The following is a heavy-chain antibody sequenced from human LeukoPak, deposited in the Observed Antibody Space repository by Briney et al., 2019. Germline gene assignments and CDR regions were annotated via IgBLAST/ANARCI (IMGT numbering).Heavy chain of an antibody. CDR3: AVVGATANYFDY. D-gene: IGHD1-26*01. Sequence: ASVKVSCKVSGYTLTELSMHWVRQAPGKGLEWMGGFDPEDGETIYVQEFQGRVTMTEDTSTDTAYMELSSLRSEDTAVYYCAVVGATANYFDYWGQGTLVTVSS. CDR1: GYTLTELS. V-gene: IGHV1-24*01. J-gene: IGHJ4*02. CDR2: FDPEDGET.